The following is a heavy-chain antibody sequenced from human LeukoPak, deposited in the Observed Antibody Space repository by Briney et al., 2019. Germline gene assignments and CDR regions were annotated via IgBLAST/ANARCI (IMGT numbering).Heavy chain of an antibody. Sequence: PGGSLRLSCAASGFTFSSYDMNWVRQAPGKGLEWVSYISSSSSYIYYADSVKGRSTISRDNAKNSLYLQMNSLRAEDTAVYYCARVDAFDLWGQGTMVTVSS. V-gene: IGHV3-21*01. CDR3: ARVDAFDL. J-gene: IGHJ3*01. CDR1: GFTFSSYD. CDR2: ISSSSSYI.